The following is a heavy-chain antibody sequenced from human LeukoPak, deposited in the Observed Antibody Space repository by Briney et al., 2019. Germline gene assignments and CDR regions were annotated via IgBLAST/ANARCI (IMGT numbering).Heavy chain of an antibody. J-gene: IGHJ5*01. CDR2: FDPEDGET. D-gene: IGHD4-11*01. Sequence: GASVKVSCKVSGYTLTEFAIHWVRQAPGKGLEWMGGFDPEDGETIYAQKFQGRVTMTEDTSTDTAYMELSSLRSEDTAVYYCATTPHGSNYVWFVYWGQGTLVTVSS. CDR3: ATTPHGSNYVWFVY. CDR1: GYTLTEFA. V-gene: IGHV1-24*01.